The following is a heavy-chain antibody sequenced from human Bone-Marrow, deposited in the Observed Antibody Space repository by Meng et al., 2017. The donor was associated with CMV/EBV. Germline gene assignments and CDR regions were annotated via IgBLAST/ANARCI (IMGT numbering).Heavy chain of an antibody. CDR1: GGSITNSNYF. CDR3: ARIRKFQLPYGMDV. D-gene: IGHD2-2*01. Sequence: SETLSLTCTVSGGSITNSNYFWGWIRQPPGRGLEWIGNVYYSVNTYYNPSLMSRVTISVDTSNNQFSLKLSSVTAADTAVYYCARIRKFQLPYGMDVWGQGTTVTVSS. CDR2: VYYSVNT. V-gene: IGHV4-39*07. J-gene: IGHJ6*01.